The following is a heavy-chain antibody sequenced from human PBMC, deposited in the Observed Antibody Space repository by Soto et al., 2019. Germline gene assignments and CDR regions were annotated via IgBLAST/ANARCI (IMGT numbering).Heavy chain of an antibody. CDR3: ARWGIAAGDY. V-gene: IGHV3-33*01. Sequence: QVQLVESGGGVVQPERSLRLSCAASGFTFRSYGMHWVRQAPGKGLEWVAVIWYDGSNKYYADSVKGRFTISRDNSKNTLYLQMNSLRAEDTAVYYCARWGIAAGDYWGQGTLVTVSS. CDR2: IWYDGSNK. CDR1: GFTFRSYG. D-gene: IGHD6-13*01. J-gene: IGHJ4*02.